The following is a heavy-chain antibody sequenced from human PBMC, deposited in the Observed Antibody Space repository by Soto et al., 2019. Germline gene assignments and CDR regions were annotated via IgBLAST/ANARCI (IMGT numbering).Heavy chain of an antibody. V-gene: IGHV4-39*01. CDR1: GGSIRESGFY. CDR3: ARALMDV. CDR2: IYFNGRT. Sequence: QMQLQESGPGLVKPSETLSLTCTVSGGSIRESGFYWGWIRQPPGKGLEWIGSIYFNGRTYHNPSLKRRVTLSLDASKNQFSLNLISVAAADTAVYYCARALMDVWGKGTTVTVSA. J-gene: IGHJ6*04.